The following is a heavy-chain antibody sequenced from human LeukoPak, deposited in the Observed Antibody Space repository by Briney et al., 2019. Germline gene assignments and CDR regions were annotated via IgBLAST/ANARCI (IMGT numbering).Heavy chain of an antibody. J-gene: IGHJ3*02. D-gene: IGHD1-26*01. CDR2: FDPEDGET. Sequence: ASVKVSCKVSGYTLTELSMHWVRQAPGKGLEWMGGFDPEDGETIYAQKFQGRVTMTEDTSTDTAYMELSSLRSGDTAVYYCATYLVGGSLAAFDIWGQGTMVTVSS. V-gene: IGHV1-24*01. CDR1: GYTLTELS. CDR3: ATYLVGGSLAAFDI.